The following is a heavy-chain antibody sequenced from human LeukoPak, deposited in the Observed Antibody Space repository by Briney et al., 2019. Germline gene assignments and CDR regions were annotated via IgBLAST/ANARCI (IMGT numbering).Heavy chain of an antibody. CDR3: ARRMVRGTDSYYFDY. D-gene: IGHD3-10*01. J-gene: IGHJ4*02. V-gene: IGHV3-53*01. Sequence: PGGSLRLSCAASGLTVSSNYMTWVRQAPGRGLEWVSVLYSDGRTFYADSVKGRFTISRDNSKNTLYLQMNSLRAEDTAVYYCARRMVRGTDSYYFDYWGQGTLVTVSS. CDR2: LYSDGRT. CDR1: GLTVSSNY.